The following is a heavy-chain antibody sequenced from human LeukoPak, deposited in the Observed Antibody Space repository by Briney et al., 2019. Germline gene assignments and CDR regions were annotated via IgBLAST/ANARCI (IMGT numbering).Heavy chain of an antibody. CDR3: AREEWELLPIDY. V-gene: IGHV3-23*03. CDR2: IYGGGRQI. J-gene: IGHJ4*02. CDR1: GFTFRTYP. D-gene: IGHD1-26*01. Sequence: GGSLRLSCAASGFTFRTYPMIWVRQVPGKGLEWVSVIYGGGRQIHYADSVKARFTIPRDNAKHSLNLQMNSLRDEDTAVYYCAREEWELLPIDYWGQGTLVTVSS.